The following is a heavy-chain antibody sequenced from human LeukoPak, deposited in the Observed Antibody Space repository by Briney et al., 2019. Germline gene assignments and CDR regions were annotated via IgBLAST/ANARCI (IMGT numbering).Heavy chain of an antibody. D-gene: IGHD2-2*01. CDR3: ARDPAVVPAANYFDY. Sequence: SETLSLTCTVSGGSISSYYWSWIRQPAGKGLEWIGRIYTSGSTNYNPSLKSRVTMSVGTFKNQFSLKLSSVTAADTAVYYCARDPAVVPAANYFDYWGQGTLVTVSS. J-gene: IGHJ4*02. CDR2: IYTSGST. CDR1: GGSISSYY. V-gene: IGHV4-4*07.